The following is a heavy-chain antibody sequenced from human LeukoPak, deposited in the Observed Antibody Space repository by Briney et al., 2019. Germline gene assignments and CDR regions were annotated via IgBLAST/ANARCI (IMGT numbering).Heavy chain of an antibody. D-gene: IGHD6-13*01. Sequence: ASVKVSSKVSGLAFTRYDFNWVRQVPGQGFEWMGWMNPNDGSTGYAQNFQGRVTMTRDTSTSTVYMELSSLRSEDTAVYYCAKDSSSSYYFDYWGQGTLVTVSS. CDR2: MNPNDGST. CDR1: GLAFTRYD. J-gene: IGHJ4*02. V-gene: IGHV1-8*01. CDR3: AKDSSSSYYFDY.